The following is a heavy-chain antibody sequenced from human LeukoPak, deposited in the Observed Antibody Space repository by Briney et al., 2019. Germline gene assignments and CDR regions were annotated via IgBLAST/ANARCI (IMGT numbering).Heavy chain of an antibody. J-gene: IGHJ4*02. V-gene: IGHV3-53*05. CDR1: GFTVSSNY. Sequence: PGGSLGLSCAASGFTVSSNYMSWVRQAPGKGLEWVSVIFSGGTTYYADSVKGRFTISRDNSKNTLYLQMNSLRAEDTAVYYCAKDHDSSGLDYWGQGTLVTVSS. CDR2: IFSGGTT. D-gene: IGHD6-19*01. CDR3: AKDHDSSGLDY.